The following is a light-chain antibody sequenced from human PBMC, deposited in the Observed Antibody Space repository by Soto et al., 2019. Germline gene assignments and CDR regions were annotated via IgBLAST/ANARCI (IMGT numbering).Light chain of an antibody. CDR3: QQSYSTLT. J-gene: IGKJ4*01. Sequence: DIQMTQSQSSLSASVGDRVTITCRASQSISSFLNWYPHRPGKAPKLLIYSASTLQTGVPPRFSGSGSGTDFTLTISSLQPEDFAVYYCQQSYSTLTFGGGTKVEIK. CDR1: QSISSF. V-gene: IGKV1-39*01. CDR2: SAS.